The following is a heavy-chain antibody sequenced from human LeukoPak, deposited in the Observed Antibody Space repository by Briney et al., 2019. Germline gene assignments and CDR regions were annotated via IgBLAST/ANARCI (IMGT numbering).Heavy chain of an antibody. V-gene: IGHV1-2*02. Sequence: ASVKVSCKASGYTFTGYYMHWVRQAPGQGLEWMGWINPNSGGTNYAQKFQGRVTMTRDTSISTAYMELSRLRSDDTAVYYCARATSIAAADLFDYWGQGTLVTVSS. CDR3: ARATSIAAADLFDY. CDR1: GYTFTGYY. D-gene: IGHD6-13*01. CDR2: INPNSGGT. J-gene: IGHJ4*02.